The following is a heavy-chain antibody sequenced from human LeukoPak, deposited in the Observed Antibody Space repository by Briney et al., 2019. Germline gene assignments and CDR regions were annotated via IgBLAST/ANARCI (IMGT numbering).Heavy chain of an antibody. CDR1: GFTFDDYA. V-gene: IGHV3-9*01. CDR3: AKAADSSGLAGWFDP. J-gene: IGHJ5*02. D-gene: IGHD3-22*01. Sequence: PGRSLRLSCAASGFTFDDYAMHWVRQAPGKGLEWVSGISWNSGSIGYADSVKGRFTISRDNAKNSLYLQMNSLRAEDTALYYCAKAADSSGLAGWFDPWGQGTLVTVSS. CDR2: ISWNSGSI.